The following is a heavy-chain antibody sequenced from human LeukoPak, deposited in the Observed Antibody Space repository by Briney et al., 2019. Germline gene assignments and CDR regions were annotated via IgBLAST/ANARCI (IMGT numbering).Heavy chain of an antibody. CDR1: GVSITNYY. Sequence: PSETLSLTCTVSGVSITNYYWAWIRQPAGKGLEWIGRMYISGSTNYNPSLKSRVSISIDKTKNQFSLKLRSVTAADTAIYYCARDYLVGAPLDSWGQRTLVTLSS. CDR2: MYISGST. V-gene: IGHV4-4*07. D-gene: IGHD1-26*01. J-gene: IGHJ4*02. CDR3: ARDYLVGAPLDS.